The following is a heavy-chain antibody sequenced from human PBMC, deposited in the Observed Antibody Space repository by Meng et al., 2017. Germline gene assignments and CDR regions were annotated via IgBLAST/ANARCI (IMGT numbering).Heavy chain of an antibody. D-gene: IGHD5-12*01. CDR2: INPSGGAT. CDR3: ARTYSGASRVDYYFAP. Sequence: HMVAGAHEEKTPADVMKLSCKASVSTFTNCYLSPRQQAHGQGLEWVGWINPSGGATNYARKFQDKITMTRDTSISAVFLELSGPRSDDTAIYYCARTYSGASRVDYYFAPWGQGTLVTVSS. CDR1: VSTFTNCY. J-gene: IGHJ5*02. V-gene: IGHV1-2*02.